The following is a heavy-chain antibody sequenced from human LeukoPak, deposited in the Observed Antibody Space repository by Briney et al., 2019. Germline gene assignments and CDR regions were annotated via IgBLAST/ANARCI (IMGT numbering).Heavy chain of an antibody. Sequence: ATVKVSCKASGYTFTRYGINWVRQAPGQGLEWMGWISGYNEKTNYAQKFQGRVTMTTDTSTSTAYMELRRLRSDDTAVYYCARDPGSFLSGSGWLNWFEPWGQGTLVTVSS. J-gene: IGHJ5*02. V-gene: IGHV1-18*01. CDR2: ISGYNEKT. CDR1: GYTFTRYG. CDR3: ARDPGSFLSGSGWLNWFEP. D-gene: IGHD6-19*01.